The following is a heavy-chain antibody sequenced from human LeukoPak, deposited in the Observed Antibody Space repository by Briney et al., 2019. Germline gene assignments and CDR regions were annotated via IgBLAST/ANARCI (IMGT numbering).Heavy chain of an antibody. J-gene: IGHJ4*02. CDR2: ISAYNGNT. CDR3: ARIGTYYYDSSGYRKWDY. V-gene: IGHV1-18*01. D-gene: IGHD3-22*01. Sequence: ASVKVSCKASGYTFTSYGISWVRQAPGQGLEWMGWISAYNGNTNYAQKLQGRVTMTTDTSTSTAYMELRSLRSDDTAVYSCARIGTYYYDSSGYRKWDYWGQGTLVTVSS. CDR1: GYTFTSYG.